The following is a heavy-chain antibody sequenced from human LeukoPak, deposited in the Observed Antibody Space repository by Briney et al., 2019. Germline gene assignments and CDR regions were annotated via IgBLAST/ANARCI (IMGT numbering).Heavy chain of an antibody. CDR3: AKVTGSYDEYFQH. D-gene: IGHD1-26*01. V-gene: IGHV3-30-3*01. CDR1: GFTFSSYA. Sequence: PGGSLRLSCAASGFTFSSYAMHWVRQAPGKGLEWVAVISYDGSNKYYADSVKGRFTISRDNSKNTLYLQMNSLRAEDTAVYYCAKVTGSYDEYFQHWGQGTLVTVSS. CDR2: ISYDGSNK. J-gene: IGHJ1*01.